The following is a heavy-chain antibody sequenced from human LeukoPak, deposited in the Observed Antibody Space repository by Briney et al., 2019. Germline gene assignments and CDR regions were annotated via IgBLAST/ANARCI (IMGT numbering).Heavy chain of an antibody. V-gene: IGHV3-23*01. CDR1: GFTFSSYG. D-gene: IGHD6-25*01. J-gene: IGHJ6*03. Sequence: HPGGSLRLSCAASGFTFSSYGMSWVRQAPGKGLEWVSAISGSGGSTYYADSVKGRFTISRDNSKNTLYLQMGSLRAEDMAVYYCARQQRGYYMDVWGKGTTVTISS. CDR3: ARQQRGYYMDV. CDR2: ISGSGGST.